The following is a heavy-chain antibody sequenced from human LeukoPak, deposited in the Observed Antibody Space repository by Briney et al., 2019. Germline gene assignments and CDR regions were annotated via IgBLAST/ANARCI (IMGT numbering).Heavy chain of an antibody. CDR2: IYHTGST. CDR3: ILGGKLDY. V-gene: IGHV4-39*01. Sequence: PSETLSLTCTVSGGSISSSNYYRGWIRQPPGKGLEWIGGIYHTGSTHDNPSRKSRVTISVKTAKNQRSLRLTSVTAADTALYYCILGGKLDYWGQGVLVTVSS. D-gene: IGHD3-10*01. CDR1: GGSISSSNYY. J-gene: IGHJ4*02.